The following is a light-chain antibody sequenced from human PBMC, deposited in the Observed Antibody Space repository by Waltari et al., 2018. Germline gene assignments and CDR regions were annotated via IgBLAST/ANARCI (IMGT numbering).Light chain of an antibody. CDR3: HQSYRAPQT. J-gene: IGKJ4*01. Sequence: DIQMTQSPSSLSASVGDRVTITCRASESISTALSWYLQTPGKAPKLLIDDACILQDGVPSRFRGSGSGTDFTLTITNLRPEDFATYFCHQSYRAPQTFGGGTRLELK. CDR1: ESISTA. CDR2: DAC. V-gene: IGKV1-39*01.